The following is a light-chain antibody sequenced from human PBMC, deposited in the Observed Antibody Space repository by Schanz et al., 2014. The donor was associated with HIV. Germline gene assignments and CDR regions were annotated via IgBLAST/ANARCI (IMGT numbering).Light chain of an antibody. CDR1: SGDIGPYDY. J-gene: IGLJ2*01. V-gene: IGLV2-14*03. CDR2: DVT. CDR3: SSFAGNNKLL. Sequence: QSALTQPASMSGSPGQSITISCTGTSGDIGPYDYVSWYQQHPGQAPKLLIYDVTDRPSGISNRFSGSKSGYTASLTISGLQAEDEAEYFCSSFAGNNKLLFGGGTKLTVL.